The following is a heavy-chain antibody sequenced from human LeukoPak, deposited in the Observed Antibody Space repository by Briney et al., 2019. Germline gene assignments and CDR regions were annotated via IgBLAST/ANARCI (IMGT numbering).Heavy chain of an antibody. J-gene: IGHJ4*02. D-gene: IGHD1-14*01. CDR2: ISGSGGST. CDR1: GFTFSDYA. Sequence: PGGSLRLSCASSGFTFSDYAMSWVRQAPGKGLEWVSAISGSGGSTYYADSVKGRFTISRDNSKNTLYLQMNSLRAEDTAVYYCAKLPDPRAHSSFDYWGQGTLVTVSS. V-gene: IGHV3-23*01. CDR3: AKLPDPRAHSSFDY.